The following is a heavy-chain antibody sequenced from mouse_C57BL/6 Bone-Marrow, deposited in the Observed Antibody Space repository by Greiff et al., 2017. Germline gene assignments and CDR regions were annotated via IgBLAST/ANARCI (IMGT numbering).Heavy chain of an antibody. J-gene: IGHJ4*01. V-gene: IGHV1-69*01. CDR1: GYTFTSYW. CDR2: IDPSDSYT. CDR3: ARSGPQGAMDY. Sequence: VQLQQPGAELVMPGASVKLSCKASGYTFTSYWMHWVKQRPGQGLEWIGEIDPSDSYTNYNQQFKGKSTLTVDKSSSTAYMQLSSLTSEDSAVYYCARSGPQGAMDYWGQGTSVTVSS. D-gene: IGHD3-1*01.